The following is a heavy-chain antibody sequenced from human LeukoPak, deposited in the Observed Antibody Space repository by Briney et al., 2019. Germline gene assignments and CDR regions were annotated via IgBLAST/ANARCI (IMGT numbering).Heavy chain of an antibody. CDR2: IGTAGDT. D-gene: IGHD3-10*01. J-gene: IGHJ6*02. Sequence: PGGSLRLSCAAPGFTFSSYDMHWVRQATGKGLEWVSAIGTAGDTYYPGSVKGRFTISRENAKNSLYLQMNSLRAGDTAVYYCARGRMVRGARGMDVWGQGTTVTVSS. CDR1: GFTFSSYD. CDR3: ARGRMVRGARGMDV. V-gene: IGHV3-13*01.